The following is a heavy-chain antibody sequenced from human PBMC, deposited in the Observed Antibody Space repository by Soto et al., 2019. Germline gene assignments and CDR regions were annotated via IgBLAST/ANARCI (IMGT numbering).Heavy chain of an antibody. D-gene: IGHD3-22*01. CDR3: ARGTPYTTYYYDSSGYYQRSNWFDP. CDR1: GYTFTGYY. J-gene: IGHJ5*02. Sequence: GASVKVSCKASGYTFTGYYMHWVRQAPGQGLEWMGWINPNSGGTNYAQKFQGWATMTRDTSISTAYMELSRLRSDDTAVYYCARGTPYTTYYYDSSGYYQRSNWFDPWGQGTLVTVSS. CDR2: INPNSGGT. V-gene: IGHV1-2*04.